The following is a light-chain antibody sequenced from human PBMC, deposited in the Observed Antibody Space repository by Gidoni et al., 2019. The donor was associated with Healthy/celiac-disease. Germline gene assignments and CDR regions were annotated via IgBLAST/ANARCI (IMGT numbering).Light chain of an antibody. V-gene: IGKV3-11*01. CDR1: QSVSSY. CDR3: QQRSNWLT. Sequence: EIVLTQSPPTLSLSPGERATLSCRASQSVSSYVAWYQQKPGQAPRLLIYDASNRATGIPARFSGSGSGTDFTLTISSLEAEDFAVYYCQQRSNWLTFGPGTKVDIK. J-gene: IGKJ3*01. CDR2: DAS.